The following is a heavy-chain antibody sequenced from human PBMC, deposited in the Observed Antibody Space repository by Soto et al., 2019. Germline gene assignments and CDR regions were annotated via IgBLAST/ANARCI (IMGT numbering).Heavy chain of an antibody. CDR2: IIPIFGTA. CDR1: GGTFSSYA. J-gene: IGHJ4*02. V-gene: IGHV1-69*13. CDR3: ARDPNQYDSSGSGEGGPDY. Sequence: SVKVSCKASGGTFSSYAISWVRQAPGQGLEWMGGIIPIFGTANYAQKFQGRVTITADESTSTAYMELSSLRSEDTAVYYCARDPNQYDSSGSGEGGPDYWGQGTLVTVSS. D-gene: IGHD3-22*01.